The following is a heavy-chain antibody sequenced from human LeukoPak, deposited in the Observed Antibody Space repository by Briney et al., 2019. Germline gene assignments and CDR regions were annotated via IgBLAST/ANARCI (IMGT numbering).Heavy chain of an antibody. CDR1: GFTFSSYS. CDR2: ISSGSTYM. V-gene: IGHV3-21*01. J-gene: IGHJ3*02. Sequence: GGSLRLSCAASGFTFSSYSMNWVRQAPGKGLEWVSSISSGSTYMYYADSVKGRFTISRDNARNSMYLQMNSLRAEDTAMYYCGRVGGRSVAVKGDAFDIWGQGTMVTVSS. CDR3: GRVGGRSVAVKGDAFDI. D-gene: IGHD3-22*01.